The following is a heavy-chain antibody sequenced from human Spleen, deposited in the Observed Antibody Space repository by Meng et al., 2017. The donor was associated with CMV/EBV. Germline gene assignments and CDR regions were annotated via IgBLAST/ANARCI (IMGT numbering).Heavy chain of an antibody. D-gene: IGHD3-3*01. V-gene: IGHV4-61*01. CDR1: GGSVSSNSHY. CDR3: ARGPNFAIFGVVIKGWFDP. CDR2: INYSGIT. J-gene: IGHJ5*02. Sequence: SETLSLTCTVLGGSVSSNSHYWSWIRRSPGKGLEWIGHINYSGITNYNPSLKRRVTISVDKSKNQFSLSLSTVTAADTAVYYCARGPNFAIFGVVIKGWFDPWGQGTLVTVSS.